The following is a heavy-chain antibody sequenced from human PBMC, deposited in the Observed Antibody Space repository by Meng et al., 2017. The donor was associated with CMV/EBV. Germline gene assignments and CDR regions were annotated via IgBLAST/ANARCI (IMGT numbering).Heavy chain of an antibody. CDR2: INPNSGGT. CDR3: ARGMTTDYYYYGMDV. CDR1: GYTFTGYY. V-gene: IGHV1-2*02. Sequence: ASVQVSCKASGYTFTGYYMHWVRQAPGQGLEWMGWINPNSGGTNYAQKFQGRVTMTRDTSISTAYMELSRLRSDDTAVYYCARGMTTDYYYYGMDVWGQGTTVTVSS. D-gene: IGHD4-11*01. J-gene: IGHJ6*02.